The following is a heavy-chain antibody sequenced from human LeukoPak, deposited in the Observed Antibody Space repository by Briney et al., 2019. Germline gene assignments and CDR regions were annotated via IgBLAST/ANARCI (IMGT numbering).Heavy chain of an antibody. CDR2: INAGNGNT. Sequence: ASVKVSCKASRYTFTIYAMHWVRQAPGQRLEWMGWINAGNGNTKYSQKFQGRVTITRDTSASTAYMELSSLRSEDTAVYYCAREGLLLERAFDIWGQGTMVTVSS. CDR1: RYTFTIYA. CDR3: AREGLLLERAFDI. V-gene: IGHV1-3*01. D-gene: IGHD1-26*01. J-gene: IGHJ3*02.